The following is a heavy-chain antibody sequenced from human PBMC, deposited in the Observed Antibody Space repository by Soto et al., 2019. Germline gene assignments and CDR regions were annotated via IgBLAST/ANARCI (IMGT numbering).Heavy chain of an antibody. V-gene: IGHV1-3*01. CDR1: VYTSINHT. CDR3: ARGHSRSGNWFDH. J-gene: IGHJ5*02. CDR2: INAGSGNT. Sequence: XSVKVSCKASVYTSINHTIRWVRQAPGQSLEWMGGINAGSGNTKYSDILQGRVTITRDTSATTAYMELSTLRSEDTAVYYCARGHSRSGNWFDHWRQGTLVTVSS. D-gene: IGHD3-22*01.